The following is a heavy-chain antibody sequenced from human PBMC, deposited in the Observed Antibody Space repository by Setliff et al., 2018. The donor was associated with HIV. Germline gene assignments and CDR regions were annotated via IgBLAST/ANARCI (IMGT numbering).Heavy chain of an antibody. CDR2: VYNSGIT. V-gene: IGHV4-39*07. CDR1: GGSVSSPGYY. CDR3: AKGAGFYGDYTFDY. D-gene: IGHD4-17*01. Sequence: SETLSLTCTVSGGSVSSPGYYWGWIRQPPGKGLEWIGSVYNSGITFKNPSLKSRVTISVDRSGNQFSLRLTSVTAADTAVYYCAKGAGFYGDYTFDYWGQGHLVTVSS. J-gene: IGHJ4*02.